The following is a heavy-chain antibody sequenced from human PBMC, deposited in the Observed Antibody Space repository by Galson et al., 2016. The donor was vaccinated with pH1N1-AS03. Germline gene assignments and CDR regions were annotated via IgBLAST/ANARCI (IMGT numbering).Heavy chain of an antibody. J-gene: IGHJ4*01. CDR3: ARLTLSSGWPFDY. CDR1: GYSFINYW. D-gene: IGHD6-19*01. V-gene: IGHV5-51*01. CDR2: IYLDDSDT. Sequence: QSGADVKKPGESLKISCQGSGYSFINYWIGWVRQMPGKGLEWLGIIYLDDSDTRYSPSFQGQVTISADKSISTAYLQWSSLKASDTAMYYCARLTLSSGWPFDYWGQGTLVTVSS.